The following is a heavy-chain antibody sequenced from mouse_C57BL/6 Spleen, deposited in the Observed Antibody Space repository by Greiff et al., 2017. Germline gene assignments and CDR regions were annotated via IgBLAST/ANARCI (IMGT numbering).Heavy chain of an antibody. CDR1: GFTFSSYA. CDR3: TRDLDGFYYFDY. CDR2: ISSGGDYI. D-gene: IGHD2-3*01. V-gene: IGHV5-9-1*02. J-gene: IGHJ2*01. Sequence: EVKLVESGEGLVKPGGSLKLSCAASGFTFSSYAMSWVRQTPEKRLEWVAYISSGGDYIYYADTVKGRFTISRDNARNTLYLQMSSLKSEDTAMYYCTRDLDGFYYFDYWGQGTTLTVSS.